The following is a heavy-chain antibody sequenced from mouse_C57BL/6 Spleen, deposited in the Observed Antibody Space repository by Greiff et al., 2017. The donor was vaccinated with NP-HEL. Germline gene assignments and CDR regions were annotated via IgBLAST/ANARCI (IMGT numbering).Heavy chain of an antibody. CDR3: ARSIITTVVEDY. J-gene: IGHJ2*01. CDR1: GYAFSSSW. CDR2: IYPGDGDT. D-gene: IGHD1-1*01. V-gene: IGHV1-82*01. Sequence: QVQLQQSGPELVKPGASVKISCKASGYAFSSSWMNWVKQRPGKGLEWIGRIYPGDGDTNYNGKFKGKATLTADKSSSTAYMQLSSLTSEDSAVYFCARSIITTVVEDYWGQGTTLTVSS.